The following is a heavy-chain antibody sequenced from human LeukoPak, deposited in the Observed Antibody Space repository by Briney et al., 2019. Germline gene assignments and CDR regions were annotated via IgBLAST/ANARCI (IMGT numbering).Heavy chain of an antibody. Sequence: ASVKVSCKASGYTFTSNHIHWVRHAPGQGLEGMGIINPSGRSTNYAQKFQGRVTMTSDTSTSTLFMELSSLRSEDTAVYYCAKEEGQVPGPLVVAGTYYFDYRGQGTLGTVS. D-gene: IGHD2-15*01. V-gene: IGHV1-46*01. CDR1: GYTFTSNH. CDR2: INPSGRST. J-gene: IGHJ4*02. CDR3: AKEEGQVPGPLVVAGTYYFDY.